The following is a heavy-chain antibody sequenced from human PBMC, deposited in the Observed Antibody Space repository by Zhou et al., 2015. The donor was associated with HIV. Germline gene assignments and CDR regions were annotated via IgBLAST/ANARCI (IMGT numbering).Heavy chain of an antibody. CDR3: ARDQKVIAARRPCADCYYYGMDV. CDR1: GGTFITYA. J-gene: IGHJ6*02. Sequence: QLQLVQSGAELKKPGSSVKVSCKASGGTFITYAINWMRQAPGQGLEWMGGITPIFGSTNYAQKFQDRVTITADESTSTLYMELSSLRSDDTAVYYCARDQKVIAARRPCADCYYYGMDVWGQGTTVTVSS. D-gene: IGHD6-6*01. CDR2: ITPIFGST. V-gene: IGHV1-69*19.